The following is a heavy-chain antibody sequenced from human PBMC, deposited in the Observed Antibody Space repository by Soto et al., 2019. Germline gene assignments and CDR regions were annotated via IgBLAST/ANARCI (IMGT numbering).Heavy chain of an antibody. CDR3: TRAISGAFDI. CDR2: INSDGSST. J-gene: IGHJ3*02. CDR1: GFTFSNHW. D-gene: IGHD3-10*01. Sequence: EVQLVESGGGLVQPGGSLRVSCAASGFTFSNHWMHWVRQDQGQGLVWVSRINSDGSSTTYADSVKGRFTISRDNAKDMLYLQMNSLTVEDSAMYYCTRAISGAFDIWGQGTMVTVSS. V-gene: IGHV3-74*01.